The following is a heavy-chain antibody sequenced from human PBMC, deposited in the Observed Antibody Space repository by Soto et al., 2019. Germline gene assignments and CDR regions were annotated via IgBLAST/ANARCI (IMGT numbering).Heavy chain of an antibody. CDR3: APNSGGYNYIAIY. CDR2: IIPMSATP. Sequence: QVQLVQSGTEVKEPGSSVKVSCRASGATFRSHAFTWVRQAPGQGLELMGGIIPMSATPFYTQTFQDRFTITADESASTVYMAVNSVRSEDTAVYYCAPNSGGYNYIAIYWGQGPLVTVSS. D-gene: IGHD5-12*01. CDR1: GATFRSHA. V-gene: IGHV1-69*12. J-gene: IGHJ4*02.